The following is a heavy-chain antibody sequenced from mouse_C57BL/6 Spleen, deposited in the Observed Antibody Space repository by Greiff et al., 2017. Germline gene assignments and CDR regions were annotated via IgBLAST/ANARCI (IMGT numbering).Heavy chain of an antibody. CDR1: GYTFTSYW. D-gene: IGHD2-3*01. V-gene: IGHV1-53*01. CDR3: ARADGYRIFGY. J-gene: IGHJ2*01. CDR2: INPSNGGT. Sequence: QVHVKQSGTELVKPGASVKLSCKASGYTFTSYWMHWVKQRPGQGLEWIGNINPSNGGTNYNEKFTSKATLTVDKSSSTAYMQLRRLTSEDAAVYYCARADGYRIFGYWGQGTTLTVSS.